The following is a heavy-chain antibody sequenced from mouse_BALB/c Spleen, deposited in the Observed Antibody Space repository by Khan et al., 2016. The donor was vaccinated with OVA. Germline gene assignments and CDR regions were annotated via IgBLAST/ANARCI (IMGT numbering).Heavy chain of an antibody. V-gene: IGHV5-9*03. CDR2: ISSGGDNT. CDR3: ARSNYGTFAY. J-gene: IGHJ3*01. Sequence: EVELVESGGDLVKPGGSLKLSCAASGFTFSSFSMSWVRQTPEKRLEWVATISSGGDNTFYSDSVKGRFTISRDNAKNNLSLQMSSLRSEDTALYYCARSNYGTFAYWGQGTLVTVSA. CDR1: GFTFSSFS. D-gene: IGHD2-1*01.